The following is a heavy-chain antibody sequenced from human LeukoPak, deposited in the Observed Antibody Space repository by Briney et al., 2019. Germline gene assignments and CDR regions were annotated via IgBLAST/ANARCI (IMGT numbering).Heavy chain of an antibody. CDR3: ARYSGNYRAFDI. D-gene: IGHD1-26*01. CDR2: IKQDGSEK. CDR1: GFTFSSYW. J-gene: IGHJ3*02. V-gene: IGHV3-7*05. Sequence: GGSLRLSCAASGFTFSSYWMSWVRQAPGKGLEWLANIKQDGSEKYYVDSVKGRFTISRDNPKSSLYLQMNSLRAEDTAVYYCARYSGNYRAFDIWGQGTMVTVSS.